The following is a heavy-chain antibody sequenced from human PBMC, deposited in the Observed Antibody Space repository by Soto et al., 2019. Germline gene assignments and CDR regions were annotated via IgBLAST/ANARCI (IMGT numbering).Heavy chain of an antibody. Sequence: SETLSLTCTVSGGSISSYYWIWIRQPPVNGLEFIGYIYYSFSTDYKPSLKSRLTRSVDTSKNQFSLKLISVTAADTAVYYCARNGHLGLSYKWFDPWGQGTLVTVSS. CDR1: GGSISSYY. CDR3: ARNGHLGLSYKWFDP. V-gene: IGHV4-59*01. D-gene: IGHD3-16*02. J-gene: IGHJ5*02. CDR2: IYYSFST.